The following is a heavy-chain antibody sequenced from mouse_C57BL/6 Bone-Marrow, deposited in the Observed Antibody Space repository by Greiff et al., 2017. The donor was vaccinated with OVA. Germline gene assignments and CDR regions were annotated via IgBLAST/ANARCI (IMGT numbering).Heavy chain of an antibody. J-gene: IGHJ4*01. V-gene: IGHV5-4*01. CDR3: ARGGTTVVAYYYAMDY. CDR2: ISDGGSYT. Sequence: DVQLQESGGGLVKPGGSLKLSCAASGFTFSSYAMSWVRQTPEKRLEWVATISDGGSYTYYPDNVKGRFTISRDNAKNNLYLQMSHLKSEDTAMYYCARGGTTVVAYYYAMDYWGQGTSVTVSS. CDR1: GFTFSSYA. D-gene: IGHD1-1*01.